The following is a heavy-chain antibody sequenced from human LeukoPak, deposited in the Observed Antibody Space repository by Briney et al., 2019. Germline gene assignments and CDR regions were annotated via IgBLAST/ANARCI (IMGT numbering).Heavy chain of an antibody. CDR3: ARDWGTYFDY. CDR1: GGSISSGGSR. V-gene: IGHV4-31*03. CDR2: IYYSGST. Sequence: SETLSLTCNVSGGSISSGGSRWSWIRQHPGKGLEWIGYIYYSGSTYYNPSLESRLTMSVDTSKNQFSLHLTSVTAADTAVYYCARDWGTYFDYWGQGTLVTVSS. J-gene: IGHJ4*02. D-gene: IGHD7-27*01.